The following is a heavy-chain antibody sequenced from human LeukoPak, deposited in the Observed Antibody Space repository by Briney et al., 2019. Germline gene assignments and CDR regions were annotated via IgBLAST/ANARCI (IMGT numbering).Heavy chain of an antibody. J-gene: IGHJ4*02. Sequence: PGGSLRLSCAASGFTFSSYWMHWVRQAPGKGLVWVSRINSDGSSTSYADSVEGRFTISRDNAKSTLYLQMNSLRAEDTAVYYCARVTYYYDSSGYPPDYWGQGTLVTVSS. V-gene: IGHV3-74*01. CDR2: INSDGSST. D-gene: IGHD3-22*01. CDR1: GFTFSSYW. CDR3: ARVTYYYDSSGYPPDY.